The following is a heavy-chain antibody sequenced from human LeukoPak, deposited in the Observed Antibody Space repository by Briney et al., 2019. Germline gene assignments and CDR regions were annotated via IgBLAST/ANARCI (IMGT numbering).Heavy chain of an antibody. Sequence: GGSLRLSCAASGFTFSVFWMFWVRHAPGQGLVWVSHISPDWRSTNYADSVKGRFTISRDNSRSTLYLQMNSLRPEDTAIYYCAREGYYGSGSPPSLYFDYWGQGTLVTVSS. V-gene: IGHV3-74*01. J-gene: IGHJ4*02. CDR2: ISPDWRST. D-gene: IGHD3-10*01. CDR1: GFTFSVFW. CDR3: AREGYYGSGSPPSLYFDY.